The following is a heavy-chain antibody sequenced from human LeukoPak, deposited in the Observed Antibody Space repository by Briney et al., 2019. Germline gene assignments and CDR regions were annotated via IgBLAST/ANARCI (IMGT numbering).Heavy chain of an antibody. CDR1: GFAFGSEA. CDR2: ISPGGGTT. Sequence: GGSLRLSCAVSGFAFGSEAMSWVRQSPARGLEWVASISPGGGTTYYADYVKGRFTISRDNSKNSLFVQMNSLRAEDTAVYYCARTAVTPGSSDAFDIWGQGTMVTV. J-gene: IGHJ3*02. V-gene: IGHV3-23*01. D-gene: IGHD4-17*01. CDR3: ARTAVTPGSSDAFDI.